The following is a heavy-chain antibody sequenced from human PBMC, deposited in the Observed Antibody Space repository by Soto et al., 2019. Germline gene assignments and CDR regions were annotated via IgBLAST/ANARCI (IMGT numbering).Heavy chain of an antibody. CDR2: IYSSGST. J-gene: IGHJ5*02. CDR1: GGAISDYY. CDR3: ARGQRFSDWFDP. V-gene: IGHV4-4*07. D-gene: IGHD3-3*01. Sequence: PSETLSLTCTVTGGAISDYYWTWMRQSAGGGLEWIGRIYSSGSTNYNPSLKSRVTISLDTSMNHFSLRLSSVTAADTAVYYCARGQRFSDWFDPWGQGTLVTVSS.